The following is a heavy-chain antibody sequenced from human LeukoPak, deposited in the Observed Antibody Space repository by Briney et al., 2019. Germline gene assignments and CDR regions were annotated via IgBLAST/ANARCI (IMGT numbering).Heavy chain of an antibody. V-gene: IGHV4-34*01. D-gene: IGHD2-15*01. CDR2: INDSGST. Sequence: SETLSLTCAVYSGSFSGYYWSWIRQPPGKGLEWIGEINDSGSTNYNPSLKSRVTISVDTSKNQFSLKLSSVTAADTAVYYCARGPHFGNCSGGSCYSSNWFDPWGQGTLVTVSS. J-gene: IGHJ5*02. CDR3: ARGPHFGNCSGGSCYSSNWFDP. CDR1: SGSFSGYY.